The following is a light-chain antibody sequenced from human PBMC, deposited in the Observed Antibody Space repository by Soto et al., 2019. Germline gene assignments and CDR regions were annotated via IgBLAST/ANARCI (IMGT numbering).Light chain of an antibody. Sequence: EIVLTQSPGTLSLSPGERATLSCWASQSVSSNYLAWYQQKPGQAPRLLIYGASNRATGIPDRFSGSGSGTDFTLTISRLEPGDFAVYYCQHYGSSPRGTFGQGTKVEIK. CDR3: QHYGSSPRGT. CDR1: QSVSSNY. J-gene: IGKJ1*01. V-gene: IGKV3-20*01. CDR2: GAS.